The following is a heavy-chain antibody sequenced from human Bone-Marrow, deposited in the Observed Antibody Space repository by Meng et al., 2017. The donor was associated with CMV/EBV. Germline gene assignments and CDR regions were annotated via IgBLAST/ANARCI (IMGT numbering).Heavy chain of an antibody. D-gene: IGHD3-3*01. Sequence: SLRLSCAASGFTFSSYAMHWVRQAPGKGLEWVAVISYDGSNKYYADSVKGRFTISRDNSKNTLYLQMNSLRAEDTAVYYCARDRSGDRFLEWSGRAFDIWGQGTMVTVSS. CDR3: ARDRSGDRFLEWSGRAFDI. CDR2: ISYDGSNK. CDR1: GFTFSSYA. V-gene: IGHV3-30*04. J-gene: IGHJ3*02.